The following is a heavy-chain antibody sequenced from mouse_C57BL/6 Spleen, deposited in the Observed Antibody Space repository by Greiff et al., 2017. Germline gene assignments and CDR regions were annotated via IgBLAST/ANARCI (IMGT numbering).Heavy chain of an antibody. D-gene: IGHD1-1*01. Sequence: QVQLQQPGAELVKPGASVKLSCKASGYTFTSYWMHWVKQRPGQGLEWIGMIHPNSGSTNYNEKFKSKATLTVDKSSSTAYMQLSSLTSEDSAVYYCARAQYGGSCGFAYWGQGTLVTVSA. CDR3: ARAQYGGSCGFAY. CDR1: GYTFTSYW. CDR2: IHPNSGST. J-gene: IGHJ3*01. V-gene: IGHV1-64*01.